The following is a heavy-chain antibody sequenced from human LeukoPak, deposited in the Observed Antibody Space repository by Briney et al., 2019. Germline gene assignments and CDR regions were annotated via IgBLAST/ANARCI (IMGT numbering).Heavy chain of an antibody. V-gene: IGHV3-9*01. CDR2: ISWNSGSI. J-gene: IGHJ4*02. Sequence: AGGSLRLSCAASGFTFDDYAMHWVRQAPGKGLEWVSGISWNSGSIGYADSVKGRFTISRDNAKNSLYLQMNSLRAEDTALYYCAKELLWFGESLQGMDVWGQGTLVTVSS. D-gene: IGHD3-10*01. CDR1: GFTFDDYA. CDR3: AKELLWFGESLQGMDV.